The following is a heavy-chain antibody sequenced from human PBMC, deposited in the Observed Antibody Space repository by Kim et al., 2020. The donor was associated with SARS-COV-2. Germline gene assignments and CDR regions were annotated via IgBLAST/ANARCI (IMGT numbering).Heavy chain of an antibody. J-gene: IGHJ6*03. CDR1: GYTFTSYD. CDR2: MNPNSGNT. Sequence: ASVKVSCKASGYTFTSYDINWVRQATGQGLEWMGWMNPNSGNTCYAQKFQGIVTMTRNTSISTAYMELSSLRSEDTAVYYCARGLLGYSYVPNYYYYMDVWGKGTTVTVSS. CDR3: ARGLLGYSYVPNYYYYMDV. D-gene: IGHD5-18*01. V-gene: IGHV1-8*01.